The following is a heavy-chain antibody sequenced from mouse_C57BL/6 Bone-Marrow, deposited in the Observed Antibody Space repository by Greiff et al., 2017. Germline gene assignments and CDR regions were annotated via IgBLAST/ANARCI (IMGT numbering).Heavy chain of an antibody. J-gene: IGHJ4*01. CDR3: TNYRNYYAMGY. Sequence: EVPLQQSGAELVRPGASVKLSCTASGFNIKDDYMHWVKQRPEQGLEWIGWIDPENGDTEYASKFQGKATITADTSSNTAYLQLSSLTSEDTAVYYCTNYRNYYAMGYWGQGTSVTVSS. CDR2: IDPENGDT. D-gene: IGHD2-5*01. V-gene: IGHV14-4*01. CDR1: GFNIKDDY.